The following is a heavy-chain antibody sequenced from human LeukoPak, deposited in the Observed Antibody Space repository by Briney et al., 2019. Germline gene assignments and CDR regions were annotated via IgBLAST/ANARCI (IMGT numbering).Heavy chain of an antibody. J-gene: IGHJ3*02. CDR3: ARDSATEGDAFDI. V-gene: IGHV4-4*02. CDR1: GGSISSSNW. Sequence: SGTLSLTCAVSGGSISSSNWWSWVRQPPGKGLEWIGEIYHSGSTNYNPSLKSRVTISVDKSKNQFSLKLGSVTAADTAVYYCARDSATEGDAFDIWGQGTMVTVSS. CDR2: IYHSGST. D-gene: IGHD4-17*01.